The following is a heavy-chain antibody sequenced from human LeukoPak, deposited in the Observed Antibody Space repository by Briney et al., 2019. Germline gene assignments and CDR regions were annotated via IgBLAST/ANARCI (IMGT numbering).Heavy chain of an antibody. CDR1: GFTFSSYS. CDR2: IRSKADGYAT. Sequence: GGSLRLSCAASGFTFSSYSMNWVRQASGKGLEWVGHIRSKADGYATVYAASVKGRFTITRDDSENTAYLQMNSLKTEDTAVYYCATFPSGSYSAYWGQGTLVTVSS. CDR3: ATFPSGSYSAY. D-gene: IGHD1-26*01. J-gene: IGHJ4*02. V-gene: IGHV3-73*01.